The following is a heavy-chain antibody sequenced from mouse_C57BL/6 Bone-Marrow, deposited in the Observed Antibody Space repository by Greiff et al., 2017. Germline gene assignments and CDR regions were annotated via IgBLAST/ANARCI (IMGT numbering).Heavy chain of an antibody. J-gene: IGHJ2*01. V-gene: IGHV1-85*01. Sequence: QLQQTGPELVKPGASVKLSCKASGYTFTSYAINWVKQRPGQGRVWIGWIYTRDGSTKYNEKFKGKATSTVDPSTSTAYMELHSLASEDSAVYLCARYGRDYWGQGTTLTVAS. CDR2: IYTRDGST. CDR3: ARYGRDY. D-gene: IGHD1-1*02. CDR1: GYTFTSYA.